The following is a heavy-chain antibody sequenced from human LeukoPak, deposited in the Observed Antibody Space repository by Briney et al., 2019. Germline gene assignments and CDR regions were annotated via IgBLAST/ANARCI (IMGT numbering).Heavy chain of an antibody. Sequence: GGSLRLSCAASGFTFSSYAMHWVRQAPGKGLEYVSAISSNGGSTYYANSVKGRFTISRGNSKNTLYLQMGSLRAEDMAVYYCAREGYSGYDFDYWGQGTLVTVSS. CDR1: GFTFSSYA. CDR2: ISSNGGST. CDR3: AREGYSGYDFDY. D-gene: IGHD5-12*01. V-gene: IGHV3-64*01. J-gene: IGHJ4*02.